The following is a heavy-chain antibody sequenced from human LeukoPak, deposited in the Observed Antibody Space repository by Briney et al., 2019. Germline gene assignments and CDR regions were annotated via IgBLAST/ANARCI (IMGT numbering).Heavy chain of an antibody. CDR3: ARARKTLGVVIVFDY. J-gene: IGHJ4*02. V-gene: IGHV1-69*13. CDR1: GGTFSSYA. D-gene: IGHD3-3*01. CDR2: IIPIFGTA. Sequence: SVKVSCKASGGTFSSYAISWVRQAPEQGLEWMGGIIPIFGTANYAQKFQGRVTITADESTSTAYMELSSLRSEDTAVYYCARARKTLGVVIVFDYWGQGTLVTVSS.